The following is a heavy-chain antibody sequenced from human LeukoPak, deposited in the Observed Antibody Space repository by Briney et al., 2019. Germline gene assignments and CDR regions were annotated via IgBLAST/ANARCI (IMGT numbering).Heavy chain of an antibody. CDR1: GFTFRTYA. CDR3: AKADNYYDSSGYPDY. Sequence: GGSLRLSCAASGFTFRTYAMSWVRQAPGKGLEWVSTIYESNSSTYYADSVRGRFTISRDNSKNTLYLQMNSLRAEDTAVYYCAKADNYYDSSGYPDYWGQETLVTVSS. CDR2: IYESNSST. J-gene: IGHJ4*02. V-gene: IGHV3-23*05. D-gene: IGHD3-22*01.